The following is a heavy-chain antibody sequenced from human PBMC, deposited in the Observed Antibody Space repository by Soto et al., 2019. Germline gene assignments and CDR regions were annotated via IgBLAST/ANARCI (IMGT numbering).Heavy chain of an antibody. CDR3: AKGSTAMSAPYYFDY. Sequence: GGSLRLSCAASGFTFSSYAMSWVRQAPGKGLEWVSAISGSGGSTYYADSVKGRFTISRDNSKNTLYLQMNSLRAEDTAVYYCAKGSTAMSAPYYFDYWGHGTLVTVSS. CDR2: ISGSGGST. V-gene: IGHV3-23*01. J-gene: IGHJ4*01. CDR1: GFTFSSYA. D-gene: IGHD5-18*01.